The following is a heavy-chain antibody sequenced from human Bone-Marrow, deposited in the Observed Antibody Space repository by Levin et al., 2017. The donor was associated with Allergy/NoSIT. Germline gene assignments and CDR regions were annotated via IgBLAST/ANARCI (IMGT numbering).Heavy chain of an antibody. J-gene: IGHJ5*02. CDR1: GFTFSSYG. V-gene: IGHV3-23*01. CDR3: VRGSTSPDR. D-gene: IGHD3-16*01. CDR2: ISMSGSTS. Sequence: PGGSLRLSCSVSGFTFSSYGMHWVRQAPGKGLEWVSAISMSGSTSDYADSVNGRFTISRDNRRDMLYLQMNSLRPEVTALYLCVRGSTSPDRWGQGTLVSVSS.